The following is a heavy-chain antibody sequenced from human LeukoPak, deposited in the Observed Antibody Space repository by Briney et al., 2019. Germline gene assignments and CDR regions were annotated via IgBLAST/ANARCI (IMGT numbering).Heavy chain of an antibody. CDR3: ARAPVRSSWPGGAFDI. V-gene: IGHV3-64*01. CDR1: GFTFSSYG. CDR2: ISSNGGST. D-gene: IGHD6-13*01. J-gene: IGHJ3*02. Sequence: GGSLRLSCAASGFTFSSYGMHWVRQAPGKGLEYVSAISSNGGSTYYANSVKGRFTISRDNSKNTLYLQMGSLRAEDMAVYYCARAPVRSSWPGGAFDIWGQGTMVTVSS.